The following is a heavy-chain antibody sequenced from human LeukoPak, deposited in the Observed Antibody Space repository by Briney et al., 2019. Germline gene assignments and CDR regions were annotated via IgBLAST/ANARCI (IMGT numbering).Heavy chain of an antibody. CDR1: GGSISSSSYY. CDR2: IYYSGST. Sequence: PSETLSLTCTVSGGSISSSSYYWGWIRQPPGKGLEWLGSIYYSGSTYYNPSLKSRVTISVDTSKNQFSLKLSSVTAADTAVYYCASGPVYYDFWRFDAFDIWGQGTMVTVSS. CDR3: ASGPVYYDFWRFDAFDI. D-gene: IGHD3-3*01. J-gene: IGHJ3*02. V-gene: IGHV4-39*01.